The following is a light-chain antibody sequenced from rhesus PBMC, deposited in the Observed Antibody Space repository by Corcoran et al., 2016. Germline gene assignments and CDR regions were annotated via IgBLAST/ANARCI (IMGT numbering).Light chain of an antibody. CDR1: QTISNY. V-gene: IGKV1-41*01. J-gene: IGKJ4*01. CDR2: AAS. Sequence: DIQMTQSPSSLSASVGDRVTIPCRASQTISNYLRWYQQTPGKAHKLSIYAASSLQSGVTSRFSGSGSGTEFPLTISSLQPEDFATYYCQPFKNYLSLTFGGGTKVEIK. CDR3: QPFKNYLSLT.